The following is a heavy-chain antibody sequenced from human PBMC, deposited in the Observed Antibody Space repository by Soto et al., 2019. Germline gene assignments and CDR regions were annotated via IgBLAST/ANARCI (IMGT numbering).Heavy chain of an antibody. CDR1: GYTFTDYY. CDR2: INPKTGVI. Sequence: QVQLVQSGAEVKKPGASVRVSCRASGYTFTDYYIHWVRQAPGHGLEWMGWINPKTGVINYAQNFLGWLTLSRDTSVSTAYMDLKSLRSDDTAIYYCVQGTIFMVHYNFGMDVWGQGTTVNVSS. D-gene: IGHD2-21*01. J-gene: IGHJ6*02. CDR3: VQGTIFMVHYNFGMDV. V-gene: IGHV1-2*04.